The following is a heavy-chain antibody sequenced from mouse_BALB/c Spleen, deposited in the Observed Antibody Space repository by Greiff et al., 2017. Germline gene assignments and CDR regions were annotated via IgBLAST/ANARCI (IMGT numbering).Heavy chain of an antibody. D-gene: IGHD2-3*01. CDR2: ISYSGST. J-gene: IGHJ3*01. Sequence: EVQGVESGPGLVKPSQSLSLTCTVTGYSITSYYAWNWIRQFPGNKLEWMGYISYSGSTSYNPSLKSRISITRDTSKNQFFLQLNSVTTEDTATYYCARSYDGYPFAYWGQGTLVTVSA. V-gene: IGHV3-2*02. CDR3: ARSYDGYPFAY. CDR1: GYSITSYYA.